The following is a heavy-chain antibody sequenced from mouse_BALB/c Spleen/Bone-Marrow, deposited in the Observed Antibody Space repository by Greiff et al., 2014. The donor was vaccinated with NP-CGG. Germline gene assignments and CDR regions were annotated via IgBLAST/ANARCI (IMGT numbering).Heavy chain of an antibody. D-gene: IGHD3-2*02. Sequence: VQLKESGAELVKPGASVKLSCTASGFNIKDTYMHWVKQRPEQGLEWIGRIDPANGNTKSDPKFQGKATITADTSSNTAYLQLSSPTSEDTAVYYCAREATYAMDYWGQGTSVTVSS. CDR1: GFNIKDTY. CDR3: AREATYAMDY. V-gene: IGHV14-3*02. CDR2: IDPANGNT. J-gene: IGHJ4*01.